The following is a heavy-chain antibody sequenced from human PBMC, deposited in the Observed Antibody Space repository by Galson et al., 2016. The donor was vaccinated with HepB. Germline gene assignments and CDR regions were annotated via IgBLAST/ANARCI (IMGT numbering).Heavy chain of an antibody. CDR2: INWNGGTR. V-gene: IGHV3-20*04. J-gene: IGHJ4*02. CDR3: ARDDRRMNWNPTSSDY. D-gene: IGHD1-1*01. CDR1: GFNFDDYV. Sequence: SLRLSCAASGFNFDDYVMTWVRQVPGKGLEWGSSINWNGGTRGYLDSVGGRFTISRDNANNVLYLQMNSLRAEDTAFYYCARDDRRMNWNPTSSDYWGQGALVTVSP.